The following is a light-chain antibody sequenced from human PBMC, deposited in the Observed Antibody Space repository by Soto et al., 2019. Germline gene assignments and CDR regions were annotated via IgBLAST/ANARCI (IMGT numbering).Light chain of an antibody. V-gene: IGKV3-15*01. CDR3: QQYNKWPPWT. CDR2: GAS. Sequence: EVVMTKSPATLSVSLGDIATLSCRASQSVSSNLAWYHQKPGQAPRLLIYGASTRATGIPAMFSGSGSGTEFTLTISSLQSEDFAGYYCQQYNKWPPWTVGQGTKVEIK. J-gene: IGKJ1*01. CDR1: QSVSSN.